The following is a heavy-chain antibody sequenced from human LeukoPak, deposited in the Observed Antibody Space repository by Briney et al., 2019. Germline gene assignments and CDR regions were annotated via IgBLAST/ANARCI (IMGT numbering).Heavy chain of an antibody. CDR1: GYTFSVHY. CDR3: ARFVRVTMVRGVIVDAFDI. J-gene: IGHJ3*02. D-gene: IGHD3-10*01. Sequence: ASVKVSCKASGYTFSVHYMHWVRQAPGQGLEWVGWINPNSGGTNYAQKFQGRVTMTRDTSISTAYMELNRLRSDDTAVYYCARFVRVTMVRGVIVDAFDIWGQGTMVTVSS. CDR2: INPNSGGT. V-gene: IGHV1-2*02.